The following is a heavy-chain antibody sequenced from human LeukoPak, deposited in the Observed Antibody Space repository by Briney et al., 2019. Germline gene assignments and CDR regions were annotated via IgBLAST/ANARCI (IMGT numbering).Heavy chain of an antibody. CDR3: ARHGRVGYSSSWYDY. V-gene: IGHV5-51*01. J-gene: IGHJ4*02. Sequence: GESLKISCKGSGYSFTSYWIGWVRQMPGKGLKWMGIIYPGDSNTRYSPSFQGQVTISADRSLSTAYLQWSSLKASDTAMYYCARHGRVGYSSSWYDYWGQGTLVTVSS. CDR1: GYSFTSYW. CDR2: IYPGDSNT. D-gene: IGHD6-13*01.